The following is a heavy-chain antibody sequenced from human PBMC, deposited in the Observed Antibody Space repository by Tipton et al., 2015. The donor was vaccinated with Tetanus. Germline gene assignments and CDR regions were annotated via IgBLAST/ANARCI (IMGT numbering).Heavy chain of an antibody. CDR3: ARGRGLGPHEYFEH. D-gene: IGHD3/OR15-3a*01. V-gene: IGHV4-61*01. Sequence: TLSLTCTVSGGSVNSGSYYWSWIRQPPGKGLEWIGYIYQSGSTSYSPSLESRVTISLETSKNQVSLRLSSVTAADTAVYYCARGRGLGPHEYFEHWGQGTLVTVSS. J-gene: IGHJ5*02. CDR2: IYQSGST. CDR1: GGSVNSGSYY.